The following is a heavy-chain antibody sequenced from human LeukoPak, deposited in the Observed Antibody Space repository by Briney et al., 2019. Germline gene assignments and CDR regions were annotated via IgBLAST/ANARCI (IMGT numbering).Heavy chain of an antibody. V-gene: IGHV3-23*01. CDR2: ISSSGGST. J-gene: IGHJ5*02. Sequence: GGSLRLSCAASGFTFSSYAMSWVGQAPGKGLEGVSDISSSGGSTYYPDSVKGRFTISRDNSKNTLYLQMNSLRAEDTAVYYCAKSGRTVTLAGDKWFDPWGQGTLVTVSS. CDR1: GFTFSSYA. D-gene: IGHD4-17*01. CDR3: AKSGRTVTLAGDKWFDP.